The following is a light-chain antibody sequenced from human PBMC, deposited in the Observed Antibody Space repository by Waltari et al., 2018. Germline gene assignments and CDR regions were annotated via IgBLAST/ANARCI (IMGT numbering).Light chain of an antibody. CDR1: SSDVGSYNL. J-gene: IGLJ1*01. Sequence: QSALTQPASVSGSPGQSITISCTGTSSDVGSYNLVSWYRQHPGKASTRLIYEDSKGPSGVSNRFSGSKSGNAASLTISGLQAEDEADYYCCSDAGSSTPYVFGTGTKVTVL. CDR3: CSDAGSSTPYV. CDR2: EDS. V-gene: IGLV2-23*01.